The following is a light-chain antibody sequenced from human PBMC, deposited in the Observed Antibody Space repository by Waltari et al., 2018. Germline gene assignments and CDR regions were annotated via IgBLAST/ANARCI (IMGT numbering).Light chain of an antibody. Sequence: QSALTQPASVTGSPGQSITISCPGTRSDLGGYDYAPWYQQYPGTAPKLIISDVSDRPSGVSYRFSGSKSGSTASLTISGLQPEDEADYYCSSYTSDYTLIYGGGTRLTVL. CDR2: DVS. CDR1: RSDLGGYDY. V-gene: IGLV2-14*03. CDR3: SSYTSDYTLI. J-gene: IGLJ2*01.